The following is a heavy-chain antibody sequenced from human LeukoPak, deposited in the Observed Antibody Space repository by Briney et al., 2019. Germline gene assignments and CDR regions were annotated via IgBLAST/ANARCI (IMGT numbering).Heavy chain of an antibody. Sequence: SETLSLTCAVYGGSFSGYYWSWIRQPPGKGPEWIGEINHSGSTNYNPSLKSRVTISVDTSKNQFSLKLSSVTAADTAVYYCARVHYDILTGSSHLDYWGQGTLVTVSS. CDR3: ARVHYDILTGSSHLDY. J-gene: IGHJ4*02. D-gene: IGHD3-9*01. V-gene: IGHV4-34*01. CDR1: GGSFSGYY. CDR2: INHSGST.